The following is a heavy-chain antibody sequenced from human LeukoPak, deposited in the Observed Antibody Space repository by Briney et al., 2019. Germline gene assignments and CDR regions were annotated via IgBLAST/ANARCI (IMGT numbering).Heavy chain of an antibody. CDR1: VGSISSYY. V-gene: IGHV4-4*07. D-gene: IGHD1-26*01. Sequence: SETLSLTCTVSVGSISSYYWSWIRQPAGKGLEWIGRIYTSGSTNYNPSLKSRVTISVDKSKNQFSLKLSSVTAADTAVYYCAREEWELLKEGWFDPWGQGTLVTVSS. CDR3: AREEWELLKEGWFDP. CDR2: IYTSGST. J-gene: IGHJ5*02.